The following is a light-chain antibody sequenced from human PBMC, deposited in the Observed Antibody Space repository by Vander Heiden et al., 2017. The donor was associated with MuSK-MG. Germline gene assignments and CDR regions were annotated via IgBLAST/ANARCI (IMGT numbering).Light chain of an antibody. J-gene: IGKJ2*01. CDR3: QQLNSYPRT. CDR1: QGISSY. V-gene: IGKV1-9*01. CDR2: AAS. Sequence: DTQLTQSPSFLSASVGDRVTITCRASQGISSYLAWYQQKPGKAPKLLICAASTLQSGVPSRFSGSGSGTEFTLTISSLQPEDFATYYCQQLNSYPRTFGQRTKLEIK.